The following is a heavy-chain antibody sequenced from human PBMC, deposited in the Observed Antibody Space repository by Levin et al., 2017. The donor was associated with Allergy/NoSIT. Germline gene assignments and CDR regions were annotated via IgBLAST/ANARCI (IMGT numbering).Heavy chain of an antibody. Sequence: SGGSLRLSCAASGFTFSSYGMHWVRQAPGKGLEWVAVTSHDGNYKYYADSVKGRFTISRDNSKNTLYLQMNSLRVEDTAVYYCAKLYGSGSYRYYYNGMDVWGQGTTVTVSS. D-gene: IGHD3-10*01. J-gene: IGHJ6*02. CDR2: TSHDGNYK. CDR1: GFTFSSYG. CDR3: AKLYGSGSYRYYYNGMDV. V-gene: IGHV3-30*18.